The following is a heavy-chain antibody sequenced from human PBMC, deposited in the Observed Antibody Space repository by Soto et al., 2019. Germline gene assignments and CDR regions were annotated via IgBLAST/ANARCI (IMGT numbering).Heavy chain of an antibody. Sequence: QVQLVQSGAEVKKPGASVKVSCKASGYTFTSYGISWVRQAPGQGLEWMGWISAYNGNTNYAQKLQGRVTMTTDTSRSTAYMELRSLRSDDTAVYYCAREVAYCSSTSCYSPPPNWFDPWGQGTLVTVSS. J-gene: IGHJ5*02. CDR1: GYTFTSYG. CDR2: ISAYNGNT. D-gene: IGHD2-2*01. V-gene: IGHV1-18*01. CDR3: AREVAYCSSTSCYSPPPNWFDP.